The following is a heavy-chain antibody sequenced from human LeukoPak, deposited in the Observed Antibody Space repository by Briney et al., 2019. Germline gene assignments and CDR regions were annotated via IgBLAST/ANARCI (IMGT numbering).Heavy chain of an antibody. J-gene: IGHJ6*02. CDR1: GGTFSSYA. V-gene: IGHV1-69*04. CDR2: IIPILGIA. D-gene: IGHD5-18*01. Sequence: GSSVKVSCKASGGTFSSYAISWVRQAPGQGLEWMGRIIPILGIANYAQKFQGRVTITADKSTSTAYVELSSLRSEDTAVYYCAREAGGYSYGYGGDYYYYYGMDVWGQGTTVTVSS. CDR3: AREAGGYSYGYGGDYYYYYGMDV.